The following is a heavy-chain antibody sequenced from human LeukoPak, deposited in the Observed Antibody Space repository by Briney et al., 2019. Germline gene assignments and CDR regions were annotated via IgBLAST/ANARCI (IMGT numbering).Heavy chain of an antibody. Sequence: GGSLRLSCAASGFTFSSYWMTWVRQSPGKGLERVANIKQDGSEKYYVDSGKGRFTISRDNAKNSLYLQMNSLRAEDTAVYYCAYGSYLDYWGQGTLVTVTS. D-gene: IGHD1-26*01. CDR2: IKQDGSEK. CDR3: AYGSYLDY. V-gene: IGHV3-7*01. CDR1: GFTFSSYW. J-gene: IGHJ4*02.